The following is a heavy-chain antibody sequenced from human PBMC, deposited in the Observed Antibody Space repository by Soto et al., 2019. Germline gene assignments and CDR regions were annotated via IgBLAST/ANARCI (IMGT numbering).Heavy chain of an antibody. V-gene: IGHV4-4*02. D-gene: IGHD3-10*01. CDR2: IYHSGST. CDR3: ARRWGEGRVDY. J-gene: IGHJ4*02. CDR1: GGSIRSSNW. Sequence: QVQLQESGPGLVKPSGTLSLTCAVSGGSIRSSNWWSWVRQPPGKGLQWIGEIYHSGSTNYIPALTRRVTISVDKPRNQFALKLSSVTAADTAVYYCARRWGEGRVDYWGQGTLVTVSS.